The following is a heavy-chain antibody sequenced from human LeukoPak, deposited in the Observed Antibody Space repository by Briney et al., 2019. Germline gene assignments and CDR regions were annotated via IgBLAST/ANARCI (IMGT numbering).Heavy chain of an antibody. CDR1: GFTFSGHY. CDR3: AIQPRSATAHPYDY. V-gene: IGHV3-11*04. Sequence: GGSLRLSCAASGFTFSGHYMTWIRQAPGKGLEWVSYISDSGNTMYYADSVKGRFTISRDNAKNSLYLQMNSLRAEDTAVYYCAIQPRSATAHPYDYWGQGTLVTVSS. D-gene: IGHD6-25*01. J-gene: IGHJ4*02. CDR2: ISDSGNTM.